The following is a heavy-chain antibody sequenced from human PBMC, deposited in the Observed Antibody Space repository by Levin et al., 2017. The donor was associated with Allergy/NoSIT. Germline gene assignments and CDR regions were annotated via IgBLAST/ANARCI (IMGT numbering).Heavy chain of an antibody. CDR2: INSDGSST. V-gene: IGHV3-74*01. CDR3: ARVAVAGPSGY. D-gene: IGHD6-19*01. Sequence: GGSLRLSCAASGFTFSSYWMHWVRQAPGKGLVWVSRINSDGSSTCYADSVKGRFTISRDNAKNTLYLQMNSLRAEDTAVYYCARVAVAGPSGYWGQGTLVTVSS. J-gene: IGHJ4*02. CDR1: GFTFSSYW.